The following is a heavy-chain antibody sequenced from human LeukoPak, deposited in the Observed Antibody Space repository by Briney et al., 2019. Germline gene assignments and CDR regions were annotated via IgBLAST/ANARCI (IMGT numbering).Heavy chain of an antibody. Sequence: KASETLSLTCTVSGGSISGSYWNWVRQPAEKGLEWIGRIYTSGSTNYNPSLKSRVTMSVDTSKNQFSLKLSSVTAADTAVYYCARGESHWHFYSTVRGSYNYWGQGTLVTVSS. CDR2: IYTSGST. D-gene: IGHD1-26*01. J-gene: IGHJ4*02. CDR3: ARGESHWHFYSTVRGSYNY. CDR1: GGSISGSY. V-gene: IGHV4-4*07.